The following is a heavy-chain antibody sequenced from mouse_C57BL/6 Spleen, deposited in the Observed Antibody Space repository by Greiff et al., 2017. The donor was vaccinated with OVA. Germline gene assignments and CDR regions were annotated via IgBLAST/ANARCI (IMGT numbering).Heavy chain of an antibody. Sequence: VQLQQSGAELVRPGTSVKVSCKASGYAFTNYLIEWVKQRPGQGLEWIGVINPGSGGTNYNEKFKGKATLTADKSSSTAYMQLSSLTSEDSAVYFCARSWKSGYDCLYYAMDYWGQGTSVTVSS. CDR2: INPGSGGT. CDR3: ARSWKSGYDCLYYAMDY. V-gene: IGHV1-54*01. CDR1: GYAFTNYL. D-gene: IGHD2-4*01. J-gene: IGHJ4*01.